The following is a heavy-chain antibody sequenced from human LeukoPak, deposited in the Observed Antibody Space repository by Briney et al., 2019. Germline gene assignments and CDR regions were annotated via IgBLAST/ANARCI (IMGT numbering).Heavy chain of an antibody. V-gene: IGHV3-11*01. CDR1: GFTFSYYY. CDR2: INSSGSTI. D-gene: IGHD3-22*01. CDR3: ARGITSSSAGSGYS. J-gene: IGHJ3*01. Sequence: KPGVTLRLASAASGFTFSYYYRSWSRQAPGNELEWVSYINSSGSTIYYADSVKVRFTISRDNAKNSLYMQMNRLRAEDTAVYYCARGITSSSAGSGYSWGQGTLVTVSS.